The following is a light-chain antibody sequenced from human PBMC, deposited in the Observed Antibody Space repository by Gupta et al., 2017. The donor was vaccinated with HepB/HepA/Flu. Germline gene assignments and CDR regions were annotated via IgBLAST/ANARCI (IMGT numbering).Light chain of an antibody. Sequence: DIQMTQSPSSLSASVGDRVTITCRASQSISSYLNWYQQKPGKAPKLLIYAASRVKCGVPSRFSGSGSGTDFTLTISSRQPEDFATYYCQQRDSTPMTFGQGTKLDIK. CDR3: QQRDSTPMT. CDR2: AAS. CDR1: QSISSY. V-gene: IGKV1-39*01. J-gene: IGKJ2*01.